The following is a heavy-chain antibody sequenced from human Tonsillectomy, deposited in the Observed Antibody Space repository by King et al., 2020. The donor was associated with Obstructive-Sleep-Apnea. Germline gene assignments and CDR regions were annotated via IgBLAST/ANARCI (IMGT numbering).Heavy chain of an antibody. CDR3: ARVEAGTNYYYGMDV. CDR2: ISPNSGGT. V-gene: IGHV1-2*04. Sequence: VQLVESGAEVKKPGASVTVSCTASGYTFTAYYMHWVRQAPGQGLEWMGWISPNSGGTNYAQKFQGWVTMTRDTSINTAYMELSRLRSDDTAVYYCARVEAGTNYYYGMDVWGQGTTVTVSS. J-gene: IGHJ6*02. D-gene: IGHD6-19*01. CDR1: GYTFTAYY.